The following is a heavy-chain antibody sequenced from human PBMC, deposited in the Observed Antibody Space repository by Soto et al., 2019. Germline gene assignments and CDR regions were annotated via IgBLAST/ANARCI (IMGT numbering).Heavy chain of an antibody. CDR3: ARGTFHAFDI. J-gene: IGHJ3*02. V-gene: IGHV1-8*01. CDR1: GYTFTTYD. CDR2: MNPNTGHT. Sequence: QVQLVQSGAEVKKPGASVKVSCKSSGYTFTTYDINWVRQATGHGLEWVGKMNPNTGHTVYAQRFQGRVTMTMNTSISTAYMELSSLRSGDTAVYYCARGTFHAFDIWGQVTMVTVSS. D-gene: IGHD3-16*01.